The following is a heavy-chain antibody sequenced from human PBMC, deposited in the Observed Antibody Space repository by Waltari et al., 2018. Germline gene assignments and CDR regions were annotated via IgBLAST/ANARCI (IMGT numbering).Heavy chain of an antibody. J-gene: IGHJ4*02. V-gene: IGHV4-34*01. D-gene: IGHD6-19*01. CDR2: INHSGST. CDR1: GGSFSGYY. Sequence: QVQLQQWGAGLLKPSETLSLTCAVYGGSFSGYYWSWIRQPPGKGLEWIGEINHSGSTNYNPSLKSRVTISVDTSKNQFSLKLSSVTAADTAVYYCARAQPLPHYSSGWYDYWGQGTLVTVSS. CDR3: ARAQPLPHYSSGWYDY.